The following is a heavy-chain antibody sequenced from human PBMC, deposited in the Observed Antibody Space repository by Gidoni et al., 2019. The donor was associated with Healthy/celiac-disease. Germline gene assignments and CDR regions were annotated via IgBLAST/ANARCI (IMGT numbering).Heavy chain of an antibody. V-gene: IGHV3-30*18. D-gene: IGHD6-25*01. Sequence: QVQLVESGGGVVQPGRSLRLSCAASGFTFSSSGMHWVRQAPGKGLEWVAVISYDGSNKYYADSVKGRFTISRDNSKNTLYLQMNSLRAEDTAVYYCAKFRYSTGKESGDYYYYYGMDVWGQGTTVTVSS. CDR2: ISYDGSNK. CDR1: GFTFSSSG. CDR3: AKFRYSTGKESGDYYYYYGMDV. J-gene: IGHJ6*02.